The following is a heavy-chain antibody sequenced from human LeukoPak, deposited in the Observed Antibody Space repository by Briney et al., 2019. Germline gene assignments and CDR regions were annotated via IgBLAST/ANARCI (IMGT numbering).Heavy chain of an antibody. CDR3: ARGEVAVAGRLYDY. V-gene: IGHV3-66*01. D-gene: IGHD6-19*01. CDR1: GFTVSSNY. J-gene: IGHJ4*02. CDR2: IYSGGST. Sequence: GGSLRLSCAASGFTVSSNYMSWVRQAPGKGLEWVSVIYSGGSTYYADSVKGRFTISRDNSKNTLYLQMNSLRAEDTAVYYCARGEVAVAGRLYDYWGQGTLVTVSS.